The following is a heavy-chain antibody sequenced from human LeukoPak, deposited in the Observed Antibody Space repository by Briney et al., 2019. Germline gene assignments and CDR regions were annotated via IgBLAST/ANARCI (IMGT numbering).Heavy chain of an antibody. D-gene: IGHD5-18*01. Sequence: GGSLRLSCAASGFTFSSYAMHLVRQAPGKGLEWVAVISYDGSNKYYADSVKGRFTISRDNSKNTLYLQMNSLRAEDTAVYYCARTRGYSYGHSSEAYYFDYWGQGTLVTVSS. V-gene: IGHV3-30-3*01. CDR3: ARTRGYSYGHSSEAYYFDY. CDR1: GFTFSSYA. J-gene: IGHJ4*02. CDR2: ISYDGSNK.